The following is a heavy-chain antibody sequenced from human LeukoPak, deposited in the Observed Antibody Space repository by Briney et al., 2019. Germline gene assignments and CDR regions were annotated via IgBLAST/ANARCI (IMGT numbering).Heavy chain of an antibody. V-gene: IGHV3-21*01. J-gene: IGHJ4*02. Sequence: GGSLRLSCAASGFTFSSYSMNWVRQAPGKGLEWVSSISSSSGYIYYADSVKGRFTISRDNAKNSLYLQMNSLRAEDTAVYYCARDLRSGMAYDYWGQGTLVTVSS. CDR1: GFTFSSYS. CDR2: ISSSSGYI. CDR3: ARDLRSGMAYDY. D-gene: IGHD3-16*01.